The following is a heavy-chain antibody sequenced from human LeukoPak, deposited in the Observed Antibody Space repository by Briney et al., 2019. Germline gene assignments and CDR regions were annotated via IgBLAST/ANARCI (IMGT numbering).Heavy chain of an antibody. D-gene: IGHD2-15*01. Sequence: SETLSLTCAVYGGSFSGYYWSWIRQPPGKGLEWIGGINHSGSTNYNPSLKSRVTISVDTSKNQFSLKLSSVTAADTAVYYCARGVLGYCSGGSCYARRPSFDYWGQGTLVTVSS. V-gene: IGHV4-34*01. CDR2: INHSGST. CDR3: ARGVLGYCSGGSCYARRPSFDY. CDR1: GGSFSGYY. J-gene: IGHJ4*02.